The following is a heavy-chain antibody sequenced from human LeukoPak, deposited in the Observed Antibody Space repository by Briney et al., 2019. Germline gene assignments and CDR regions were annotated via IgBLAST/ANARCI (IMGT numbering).Heavy chain of an antibody. CDR2: IKEGGSEK. V-gene: IGHV3-7*01. D-gene: IGHD3-22*01. CDR3: ARVDSAEKRDFDY. Sequence: GGSLRLSCTASGFTFSNYWMTWVRQAPGKGLEWVANIKEGGSEKYYVDSVKGRFTISRDNAKNSAFLQMNSLRAEDTAVYYCARVDSAEKRDFDYWGQGTLVTVSS. J-gene: IGHJ4*02. CDR1: GFTFSNYW.